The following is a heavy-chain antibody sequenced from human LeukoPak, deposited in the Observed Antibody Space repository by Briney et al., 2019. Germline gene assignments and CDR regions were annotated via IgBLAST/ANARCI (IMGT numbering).Heavy chain of an antibody. CDR2: IIPILGIA. J-gene: IGHJ4*02. CDR1: GGTFSSYA. D-gene: IGHD4-23*01. V-gene: IGHV1-69*04. Sequence: GASVKVSCKASGGTFSSYAISWVRQAPGQGLEWMGRIIPILGIANYAQKSQGRVTITADKSTSTAYMELSSLRSEDTAVYYCARDLSDYGGNWGGFDYWGQGTLVTVSS. CDR3: ARDLSDYGGNWGGFDY.